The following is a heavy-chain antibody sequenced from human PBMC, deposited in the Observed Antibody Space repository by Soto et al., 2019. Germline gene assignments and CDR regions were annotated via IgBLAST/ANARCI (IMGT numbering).Heavy chain of an antibody. CDR2: ISGTTNYR. V-gene: IGHV3-11*05. Sequence: GGSLRLSCAASGFIFGDFYMTWIRQAPGKGLEWISEISGTTNYRNYADSVKGRFTVSRENAKNTLYLEMNSLRAEDTAVYFCARDRDTYGHGFFDYWGQGALVTVPQ. CDR3: ARDRDTYGHGFFDY. CDR1: GFIFGDFY. D-gene: IGHD5-18*01. J-gene: IGHJ4*02.